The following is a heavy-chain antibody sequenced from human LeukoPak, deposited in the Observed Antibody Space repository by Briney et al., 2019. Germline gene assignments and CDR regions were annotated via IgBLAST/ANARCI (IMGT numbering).Heavy chain of an antibody. V-gene: IGHV4-39*01. D-gene: IGHD6-19*01. J-gene: IGHJ4*02. Sequence: SETLSLTCTVSGGSISSGGYYWSWIRQHPGKGLEWIGYIYYSGSTYYNPSLKSRVTISVDTSKNQFSLKLSSVTAADTAVYYCARPIGRLAVAPDYWGQGTLVTVSS. CDR3: ARPIGRLAVAPDY. CDR2: IYYSGST. CDR1: GGSISSGGYY.